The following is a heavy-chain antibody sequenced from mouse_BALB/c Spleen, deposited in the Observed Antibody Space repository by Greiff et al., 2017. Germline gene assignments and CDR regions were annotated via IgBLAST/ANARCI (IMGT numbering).Heavy chain of an antibody. CDR1: GFAFTNYL. CDR3: ARNGNYYY. J-gene: IGHJ2*01. Sequence: VQLQQSGAELVRPGTSVKVSCTASGFAFTNYLIEWVKQRPGQGLEWIGVINPGSGGTNYNEKFKGKATLTADKSSSTAYMQLSSLTSDDSAVYFCARNGNYYYWGQGTTLTVSS. CDR2: INPGSGGT. D-gene: IGHD2-1*01. V-gene: IGHV1-54*01.